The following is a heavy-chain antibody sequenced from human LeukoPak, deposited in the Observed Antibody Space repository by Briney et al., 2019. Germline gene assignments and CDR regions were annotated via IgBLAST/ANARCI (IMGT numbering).Heavy chain of an antibody. J-gene: IGHJ3*02. Sequence: GGSLRLSCAASGFTFSSYWMHWVRQAPGKGLVWVSRINSDGSSASYADSVKGRFTISRDNAKNTLYLQMNSLRAEDTAVYYCARVPSYYGGKVTVRAFDIWGQGTMVTVSS. D-gene: IGHD4-23*01. V-gene: IGHV3-74*01. CDR2: INSDGSSA. CDR3: ARVPSYYGGKVTVRAFDI. CDR1: GFTFSSYW.